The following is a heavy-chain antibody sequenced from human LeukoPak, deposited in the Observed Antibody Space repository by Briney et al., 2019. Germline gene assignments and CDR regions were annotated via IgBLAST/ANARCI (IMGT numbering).Heavy chain of an antibody. J-gene: IGHJ2*01. CDR1: GFTFSDYY. D-gene: IGHD3-22*01. V-gene: IGHV3-11*05. Sequence: GSLRLSCAASGFTFSDYYMSWIRQAPGKGLEWVSYISRSSSFTNYADSVKGRFTISRDNVKNSVYLQMNSLSAKDTAVYYCAKDTYYYDSSGYYHYWYFDLWGRGTLVTVSS. CDR2: ISRSSSFT. CDR3: AKDTYYYDSSGYYHYWYFDL.